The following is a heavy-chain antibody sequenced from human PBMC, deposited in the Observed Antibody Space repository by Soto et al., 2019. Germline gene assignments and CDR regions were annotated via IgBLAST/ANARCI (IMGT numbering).Heavy chain of an antibody. CDR2: IRTKANDYAT. D-gene: IGHD4-17*01. J-gene: IGHJ4*02. V-gene: IGHV3-73*02. CDR1: GFTFSGSA. CDR3: TPTVTLRGLDY. Sequence: EVQLVESGGGLVQPGGSLKLSCAASGFTFSGSAMHWVRQTSGKGLEWVGRIRTKANDYATVYSASVKGRFTISRDDSKNTAYLQMSSLRPEDTALYYCTPTVTLRGLDYWGQGTLVTVSS.